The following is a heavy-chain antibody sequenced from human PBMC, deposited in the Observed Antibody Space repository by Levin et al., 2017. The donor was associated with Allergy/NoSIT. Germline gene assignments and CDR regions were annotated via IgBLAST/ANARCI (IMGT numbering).Heavy chain of an antibody. CDR3: ARAQWDAFDI. CDR1: GFTFSDYY. V-gene: IGHV3-11*01. CDR2: ITSRGTTK. Sequence: GGSLRLSCAASGFTFSDYYMTWIRQAPGKGLEWVSYITSRGTTKYYADSVKGRFTISRDNAKNSLYLQMNSLRAEDTAVYYCARAQWDAFDIWGQGTMVTVSS. J-gene: IGHJ3*02. D-gene: IGHD2-8*01.